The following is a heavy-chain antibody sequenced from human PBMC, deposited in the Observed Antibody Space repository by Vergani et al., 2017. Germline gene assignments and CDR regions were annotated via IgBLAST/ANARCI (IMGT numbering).Heavy chain of an antibody. CDR2: IRYDGSNT. CDR1: GFTFSNYG. Sequence: QVQLVESGGGVVQPGGSLRLSCGASGFTFSNYGMNWVRQAPGKGLEWVTFIRYDGSNTYYADSVKGRFTISRDNSKNTLFLQMNSLRPEDTAVYYCTRDRLDYSYAYFDYWGQGTLVTVAP. CDR3: TRDRLDYSYAYFDY. V-gene: IGHV3-30*02. J-gene: IGHJ4*02. D-gene: IGHD4-11*01.